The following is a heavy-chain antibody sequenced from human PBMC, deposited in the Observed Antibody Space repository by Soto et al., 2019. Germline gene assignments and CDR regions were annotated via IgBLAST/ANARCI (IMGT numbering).Heavy chain of an antibody. Sequence: QLQLQESGSGLVKPSQTLSLTCAVSGGSISSGGYSWSWIRQPPGKGLEWIGYIYHSGSTYYNPSLKSRVTISVDRSKNQFSLKLSSVTAADTAVYYCASYGDYGIDYWGQGTLVTVSS. J-gene: IGHJ4*02. CDR2: IYHSGST. CDR1: GGSISSGGYS. D-gene: IGHD4-17*01. V-gene: IGHV4-30-2*01. CDR3: ASYGDYGIDY.